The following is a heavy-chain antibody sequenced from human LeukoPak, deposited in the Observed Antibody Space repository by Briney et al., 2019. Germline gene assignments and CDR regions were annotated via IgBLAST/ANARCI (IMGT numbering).Heavy chain of an antibody. V-gene: IGHV1-2*02. Sequence: ASVKVSCKASGYTFTAYYIHWVRQAPGQGLEWMGWIDPNSGGTDYAEKFQGRVTMTRDTSISTAYMELSRLTSDDAAVYYCARDTSFSLGNYYFDCWGQGTLVTVSS. J-gene: IGHJ4*02. CDR2: IDPNSGGT. CDR1: GYTFTAYY. CDR3: ARDTSFSLGNYYFDC. D-gene: IGHD3-10*01.